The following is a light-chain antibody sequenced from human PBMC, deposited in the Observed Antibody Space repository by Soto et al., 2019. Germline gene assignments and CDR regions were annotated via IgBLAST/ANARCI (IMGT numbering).Light chain of an antibody. CDR3: QQYGSSPWT. V-gene: IGKV3-20*01. J-gene: IGKJ1*01. CDR1: QSVSSSY. CDR2: GAS. Sequence: EIVLTXSPGTLSLSXXXXATLSCRASQSVSSSYLAWYQQKPGQAPRLLIYGASSRATGIPDRFSGSGSGTDFTLTISRLEPEDFAVYYCQQYGSSPWTFGQGTKVEIK.